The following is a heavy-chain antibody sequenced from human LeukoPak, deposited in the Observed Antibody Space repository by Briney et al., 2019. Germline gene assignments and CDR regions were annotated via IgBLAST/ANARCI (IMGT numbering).Heavy chain of an antibody. CDR3: AKDRSASHSSSWRGFDY. Sequence: GGSLRLSCAASGFTFGSYTMHWVRQAPGRGLEYVSAISSNGDNTYYANSVKGRFTISRDNAKNSLYLQMNSLRAEDTALYYCAKDRSASHSSSWRGFDYWGQGTLVTVSS. V-gene: IGHV3-64*01. J-gene: IGHJ4*02. CDR1: GFTFGSYT. CDR2: ISSNGDNT. D-gene: IGHD6-13*01.